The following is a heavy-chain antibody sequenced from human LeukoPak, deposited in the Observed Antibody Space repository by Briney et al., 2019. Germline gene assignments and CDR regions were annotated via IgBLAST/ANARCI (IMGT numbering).Heavy chain of an antibody. CDR3: AGRIVGAMGAFDI. V-gene: IGHV1-69*13. CDR1: GGTFSSYA. CDR2: IIPIFGTA. D-gene: IGHD1-26*01. Sequence: SVKVSCKASGGTFSSYAISGVRQAPGQGLEWMGGIIPIFGTANYAQKFQGRVTITADESTSTAYMELSSLRSEDTAVYYCAGRIVGAMGAFDIWGQRTMVTVSS. J-gene: IGHJ3*02.